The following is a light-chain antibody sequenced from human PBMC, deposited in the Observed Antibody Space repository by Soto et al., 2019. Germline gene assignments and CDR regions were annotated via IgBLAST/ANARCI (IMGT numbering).Light chain of an antibody. Sequence: DIQMTQSPSTLSAAVGDSVSITCRASQSVNNWLAWYQQKPGKAPKLLIYKASTLDSGVPSRFTGRGSGTEFTLTISSLQPDDFATYYCQQYSSYSSYTFGQGTKLEIK. J-gene: IGKJ2*01. CDR2: KAS. CDR1: QSVNNW. CDR3: QQYSSYSSYT. V-gene: IGKV1-5*03.